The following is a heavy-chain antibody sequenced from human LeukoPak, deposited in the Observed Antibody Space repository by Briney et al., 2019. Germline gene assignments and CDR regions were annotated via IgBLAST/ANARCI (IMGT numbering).Heavy chain of an antibody. CDR1: GFTFSSYG. J-gene: IGHJ4*02. V-gene: IGHV3-33*06. Sequence: GGSLSLSCAASGFTFSSYGMHWVRRAPGKGLEWVAVIWYDGSNKYYADSVKGRFTISRDNSKNTLYLQMNSLRAEDTAVYYCAKDQGYFDYWGQGTLVTVSS. CDR3: AKDQGYFDY. CDR2: IWYDGSNK.